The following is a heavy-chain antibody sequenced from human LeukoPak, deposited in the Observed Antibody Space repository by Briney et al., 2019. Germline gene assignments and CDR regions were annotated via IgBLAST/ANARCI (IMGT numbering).Heavy chain of an antibody. V-gene: IGHV1-2*02. D-gene: IGHD5-18*01. Sequence: ASVKVSCKASGYTFTGYYMHWVRQAPGQGLEWMGWINPNSGGTNYAQKFQGRVTMTRDTSISTAYMELSRLRSVDTAVHYCARGGRIQLWNKGFDYWGQGTLVTVSS. CDR2: INPNSGGT. J-gene: IGHJ4*02. CDR3: ARGGRIQLWNKGFDY. CDR1: GYTFTGYY.